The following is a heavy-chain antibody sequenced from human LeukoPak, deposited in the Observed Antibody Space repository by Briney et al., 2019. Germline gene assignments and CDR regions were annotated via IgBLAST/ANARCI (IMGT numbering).Heavy chain of an antibody. CDR2: ISSSSSYI. Sequence: PGGSLRPSCAASGFTFSSYSMNWVRQAPGKGLEWVSSISSSSSYIYYADSVKGRFTISRDNAKNSLYLQMNSLRAEDTAVYYCARDLSSSSSGYFDYWGQGTLVTVSS. CDR1: GFTFSSYS. V-gene: IGHV3-21*01. J-gene: IGHJ4*02. D-gene: IGHD6-6*01. CDR3: ARDLSSSSSGYFDY.